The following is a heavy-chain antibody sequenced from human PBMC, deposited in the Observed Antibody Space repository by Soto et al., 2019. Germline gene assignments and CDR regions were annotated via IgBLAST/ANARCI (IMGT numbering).Heavy chain of an antibody. Sequence: SVKVSCKASGGTFSSYAISWVRQAPGQGLEWMGGIIPIFGTANYAQKFQGRVTITADESTSTAYMELSSLRSEDTAVYYCARGPTLWFGELSHWLGGMDVWGQGTTVTVSS. J-gene: IGHJ6*02. CDR2: IIPIFGTA. D-gene: IGHD3-10*01. CDR3: ARGPTLWFGELSHWLGGMDV. CDR1: GGTFSSYA. V-gene: IGHV1-69*13.